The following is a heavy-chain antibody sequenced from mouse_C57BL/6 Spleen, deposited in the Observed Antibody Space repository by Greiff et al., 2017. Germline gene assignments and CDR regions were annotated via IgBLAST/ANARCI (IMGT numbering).Heavy chain of an antibody. Sequence: QVQLQQPGAELVMPGASVKLSCKASGYTFTSYWMHWVKQRPGQGLEWIGEIDPSDSYTNYNQKFKGKSTLTVDKSSSTAYMQLSSLASEDSAVYYCGREGPYGNKVQDYWGQDTTLTGSS. J-gene: IGHJ2*01. V-gene: IGHV1-69*01. D-gene: IGHD2-1*01. CDR3: GREGPYGNKVQDY. CDR2: IDPSDSYT. CDR1: GYTFTSYW.